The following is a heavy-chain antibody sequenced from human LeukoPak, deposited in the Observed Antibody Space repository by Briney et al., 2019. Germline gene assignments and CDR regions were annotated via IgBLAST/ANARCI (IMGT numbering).Heavy chain of an antibody. CDR2: ISYDGSNK. CDR3: AKDYGRGYFDY. J-gene: IGHJ4*02. CDR1: GFTFSSYG. V-gene: IGHV3-30*18. Sequence: GGSLRLSCAASGFTFSSYGMHWVRQAPGKGMEWVAVISYDGSNKYYADSVKGRFTISRDNSKNTLYLQMNSLRAEDTAVYYCAKDYGRGYFDYWGQGTLVTVSS. D-gene: IGHD4-17*01.